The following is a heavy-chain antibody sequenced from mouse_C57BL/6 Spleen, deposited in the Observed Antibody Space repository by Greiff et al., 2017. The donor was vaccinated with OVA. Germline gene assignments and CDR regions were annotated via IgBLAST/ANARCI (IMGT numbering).Heavy chain of an antibody. Sequence: QVTLKVSGPGILQPSQTLSLTCSFSGFSLSTFGMGVGWIRQPSGKGLEWLAHIWWDDDKYYNPALKSRLTISTDTSKNQVFLKIANVDTADTATYYCARIEGYDYDSSRGVFDYWGQGTTLTVSS. V-gene: IGHV8-8*01. CDR2: IWWDDDK. CDR3: ARIEGYDYDSSRGVFDY. D-gene: IGHD2-4*01. J-gene: IGHJ2*01. CDR1: GFSLSTFGMG.